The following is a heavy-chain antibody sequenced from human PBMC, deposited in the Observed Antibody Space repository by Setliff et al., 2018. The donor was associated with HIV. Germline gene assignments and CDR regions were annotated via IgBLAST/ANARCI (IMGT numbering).Heavy chain of an antibody. V-gene: IGHV4-39*07. Sequence: KTSETLSLTCTVSGGSISSSSYYWGWIRQPPGKGLELIGSIYYSGSTYYNPSLKSRVTILVYTSKNQFSLKLSSVTAAETAVYYCARDYRRSFDIWGHGKMVTVSS. CDR2: IYYSGST. CDR3: ARDYRRSFDI. CDR1: GGSISSSSYY. J-gene: IGHJ3*02.